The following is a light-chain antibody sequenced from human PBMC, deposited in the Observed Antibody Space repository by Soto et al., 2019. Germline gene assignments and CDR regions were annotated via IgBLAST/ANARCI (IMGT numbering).Light chain of an antibody. CDR2: ASS. V-gene: IGKV1-39*01. Sequence: DIQMTQSQYSLSAAVGDRVTITCRTSQSVSIYVNWYQQKPGKAPILLIYASSSLQSGVPSRFSGSGSGTDFTLTISSLEPEDFATYYCQQSYSTPTFGQVTKVDIK. CDR1: QSVSIY. CDR3: QQSYSTPT. J-gene: IGKJ2*01.